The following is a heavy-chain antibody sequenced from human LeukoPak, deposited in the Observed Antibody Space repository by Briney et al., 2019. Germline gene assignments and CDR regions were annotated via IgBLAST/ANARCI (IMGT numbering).Heavy chain of an antibody. CDR2: INPTGTGT. Sequence: ASVKVSGKASGYTFINNWMHWVRQAPGQGLEWIGLINPTGTGTLYAQKFQGRVTMTRDMSTSTDYMELSSLRSEDTAVYYCARDHSVGDIAWWFDPWGQGTLVTVSS. CDR1: GYTFINNW. V-gene: IGHV1-46*01. D-gene: IGHD3-10*01. J-gene: IGHJ5*02. CDR3: ARDHSVGDIAWWFDP.